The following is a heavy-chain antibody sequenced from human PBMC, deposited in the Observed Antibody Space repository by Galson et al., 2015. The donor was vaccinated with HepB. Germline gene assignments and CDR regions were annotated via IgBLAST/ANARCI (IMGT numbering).Heavy chain of an antibody. CDR3: ARISAYSNYAVYYFDY. Sequence: SLRLSCAASGFTFSSYWMSWVRQAPGKGLEWVANIKRDGSEKYYVDSVKGRFTISRDNAKNSLYLQMNSLRAEDTAVYYCARISAYSNYAVYYFDYWGQGVQLSVYS. D-gene: IGHD4-11*01. V-gene: IGHV3-7*03. CDR2: IKRDGSEK. CDR1: GFTFSSYW. J-gene: IGHJ4*02.